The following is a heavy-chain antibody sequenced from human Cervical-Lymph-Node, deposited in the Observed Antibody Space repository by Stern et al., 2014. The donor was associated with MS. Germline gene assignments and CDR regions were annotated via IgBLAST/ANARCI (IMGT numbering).Heavy chain of an antibody. J-gene: IGHJ4*02. Sequence: QVQLVQWGAGLLKPSETLSLTCGVSGGSFSDYYWSWIRQAPGKGLEWIGEINHNGDTNYNPSLKSRVSLSVDTSKNQFSLKLSSVTAADTSVYYCARGPQHSSWYFPFDYWGQGTLVTVSS. CDR1: GGSFSDYY. V-gene: IGHV4-34*01. D-gene: IGHD6-13*01. CDR2: INHNGDT. CDR3: ARGPQHSSWYFPFDY.